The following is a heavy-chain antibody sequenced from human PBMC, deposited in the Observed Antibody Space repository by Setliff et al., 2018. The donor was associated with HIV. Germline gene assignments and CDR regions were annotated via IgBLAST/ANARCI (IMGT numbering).Heavy chain of an antibody. CDR2: IYYSGST. CDR1: GGSISSSSYY. Sequence: PSETLSLTCTVSGGSISSSSYYWGWIRQPPGKGLEWIGSIYYSGSTYYNPSLKSRVTISVDTSKNQFSLKLNSVTAADPAVYYCSRDVLALVILVYGFWGQGIPVTVSS. CDR3: SRDVLALVILVYGF. J-gene: IGHJ4*02. D-gene: IGHD3-22*01. V-gene: IGHV4-39*07.